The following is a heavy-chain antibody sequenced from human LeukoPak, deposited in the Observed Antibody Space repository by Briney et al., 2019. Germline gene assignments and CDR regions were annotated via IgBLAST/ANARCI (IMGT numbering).Heavy chain of an antibody. J-gene: IGHJ4*02. CDR3: AREDPHRGGIDY. D-gene: IGHD2-15*01. Sequence: SQTLSLTCTVSGGSISSGDYYWSWIRQHPGKGLEWIGYIYYSGSTYYNPSLKSRVTISVDTSKNQFSLKLSSVTAADTAVYYCAREDPHRGGIDYWGQGTLVTVSS. CDR1: GGSISSGDYY. CDR2: IYYSGST. V-gene: IGHV4-31*03.